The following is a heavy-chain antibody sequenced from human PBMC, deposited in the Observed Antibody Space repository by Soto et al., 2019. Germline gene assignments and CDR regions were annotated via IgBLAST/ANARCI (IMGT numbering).Heavy chain of an antibody. D-gene: IGHD6-13*01. CDR1: GFLFSNYA. Sequence: EVQLLESGGGLEQPGGSLRLSCAASGFLFSNYAMTWVRQGAGKGLEWVSSISGGGGRTYYAGSVKGRFTISRDNSKDTVYLQMNTLGAEDTAIYYCAKHIAAAVFYYGMDVWGQGTTVTVSS. J-gene: IGHJ6*02. CDR3: AKHIAAAVFYYGMDV. V-gene: IGHV3-23*01. CDR2: ISGGGGRT.